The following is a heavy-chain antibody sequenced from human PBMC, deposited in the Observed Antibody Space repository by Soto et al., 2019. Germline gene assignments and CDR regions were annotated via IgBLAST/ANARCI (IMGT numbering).Heavy chain of an antibody. CDR1: GYTFTSYH. V-gene: IGHV1-18*01. J-gene: IGHJ4*02. Sequence: QGQLVQSGAEVKKPGASVKVSCKASGYTFTSYHITWLRQAPGQGLEWMGWISAYNGNTNYAQKLQGKVTRTTDTSTITAYMELRSLRSDVTAVYYCARDSPPPREWGQGHLVTVSS. CDR2: ISAYNGNT. CDR3: ARDSPPPRE.